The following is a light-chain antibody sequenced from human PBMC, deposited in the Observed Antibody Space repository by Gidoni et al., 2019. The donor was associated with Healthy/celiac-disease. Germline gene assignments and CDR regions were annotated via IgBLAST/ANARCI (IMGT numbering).Light chain of an antibody. CDR1: QSLVYSDGNTY. V-gene: IGKV2-30*01. CDR3: MQGTHWPPWT. J-gene: IGKJ1*01. Sequence: DVVMTQSPLSLPVTLGQPASIPCRSSQSLVYSDGNTYLNWFQQRPGQSPRRLIYKVSNRDSGVPDRISGSGSGTDFTLKISRVEAEDVGVYYCMQGTHWPPWTFGQGTKVEIK. CDR2: KVS.